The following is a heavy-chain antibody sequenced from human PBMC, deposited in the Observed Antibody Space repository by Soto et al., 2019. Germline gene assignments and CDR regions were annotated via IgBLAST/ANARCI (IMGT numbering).Heavy chain of an antibody. J-gene: IGHJ4*02. V-gene: IGHV3-23*01. D-gene: IGHD3-22*01. CDR1: GFSFSSYA. Sequence: EVQLLESGGGLVQPGGSLRLSCAASGFSFSSYAMSWVRQAPGKGLGWVAIMSGSGDTAYYAASVKGRFTISRDNSKNTLFLQMNSLRAENTAVYYCAKGATSSGSVVDYWGQGTLVTVSS. CDR2: MSGSGDTA. CDR3: AKGATSSGSVVDY.